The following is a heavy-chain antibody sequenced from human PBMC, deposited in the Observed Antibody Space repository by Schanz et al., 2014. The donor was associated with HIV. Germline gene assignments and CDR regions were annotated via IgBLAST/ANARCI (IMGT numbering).Heavy chain of an antibody. CDR2: ISYNGDNK. CDR1: GFVFNSFG. CDR3: ARDAGWTYCGGDCPPGQ. Sequence: VELVESGGGVVQPGRSLRLSCVASGFVFNSFGMHWVRQAPGKGLEWVAVISYNGDNKKYGDSVRGRFTISRDNSKNTVYLHMASLRADDTAVYYCARDAGWTYCGGDCPPGQWGQGTLVTVSS. D-gene: IGHD2-21*02. V-gene: IGHV3-33*01. J-gene: IGHJ4*02.